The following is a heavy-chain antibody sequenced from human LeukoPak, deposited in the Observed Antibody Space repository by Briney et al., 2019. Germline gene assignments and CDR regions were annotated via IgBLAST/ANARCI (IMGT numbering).Heavy chain of an antibody. Sequence: ASVKVSCKASGYTFTSYGISWVRQAPGQGLEWMGWISAYNGNTNYAQKLQGRVTVTTDTSTSTAYMELRSLRSDDTAVYYCARFVRVVGNYYDSSGQYYFDYWGQGTLVTVSS. D-gene: IGHD3-22*01. J-gene: IGHJ4*02. CDR3: ARFVRVVGNYYDSSGQYYFDY. CDR1: GYTFTSYG. V-gene: IGHV1-18*01. CDR2: ISAYNGNT.